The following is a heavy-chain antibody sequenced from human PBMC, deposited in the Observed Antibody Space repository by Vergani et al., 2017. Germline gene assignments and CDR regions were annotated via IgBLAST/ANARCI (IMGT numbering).Heavy chain of an antibody. Sequence: QVQLVESGGGVVQPGTSLRLSCVFSGFALNRHALYWVRQAPGKGLEWVVGISFDGTNEYYPDLVKGRFTISRDLAKNTLYLQVRSLRLEDTGVYHCVRDRGLCAGGRCYTEAWDYWGQGTPVTVSS. CDR1: GFALNRHA. J-gene: IGHJ4*02. V-gene: IGHV3-30-3*01. CDR3: VRDRGLCAGGRCYTEAWDY. D-gene: IGHD2-2*02. CDR2: ISFDGTNE.